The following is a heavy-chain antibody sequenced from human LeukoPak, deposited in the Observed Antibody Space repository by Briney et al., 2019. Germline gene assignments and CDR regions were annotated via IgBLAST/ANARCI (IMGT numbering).Heavy chain of an antibody. Sequence: SVKVSCKASGGTFSSYAISWVRQAPGQGLEWMGRIIPILGIANYAQKFQGRVTITADKSTSTAYMELSSLRSEDTAVYYCARDPPREWGWLQPRPPFFDYWGQGTLVTVSS. CDR1: GGTFSSYA. J-gene: IGHJ4*02. V-gene: IGHV1-69*04. CDR2: IIPILGIA. D-gene: IGHD5-24*01. CDR3: ARDPPREWGWLQPRPPFFDY.